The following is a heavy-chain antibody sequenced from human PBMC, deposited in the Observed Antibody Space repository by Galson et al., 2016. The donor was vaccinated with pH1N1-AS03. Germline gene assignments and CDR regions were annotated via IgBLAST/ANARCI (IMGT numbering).Heavy chain of an antibody. CDR2: VSHDGNT. V-gene: IGHV4-59*08. D-gene: IGHD3-22*01. Sequence: SETLSLTCSVSGGSITTDYWNWIRQPPGKGLEWIGYVSHDGNTNYNPSLYSRVTMSVDTSKNQFSLKLNSVSAADTAVYYCARMRVVAASDTSGYYYFDFWGQGALVTVSP. J-gene: IGHJ4*02. CDR3: ARMRVVAASDTSGYYYFDF. CDR1: GGSITTDY.